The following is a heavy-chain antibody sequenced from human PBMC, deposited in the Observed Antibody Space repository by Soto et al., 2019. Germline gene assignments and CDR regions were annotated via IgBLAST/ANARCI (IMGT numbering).Heavy chain of an antibody. CDR2: IYDRGTT. Sequence: QVQLQESGPGLVKPSQTLSLTCTVSGGSISSGGYYWSWIRQHPGKGLEWIGYIYDRGTTYYNPSLKGRVTVSADTSNNQFSLKLSSVTAADTAVYYCARRSTYGGTFDYWGQGTLVTVSS. D-gene: IGHD4-17*01. CDR1: GGSISSGGYY. V-gene: IGHV4-31*03. CDR3: ARRSTYGGTFDY. J-gene: IGHJ4*02.